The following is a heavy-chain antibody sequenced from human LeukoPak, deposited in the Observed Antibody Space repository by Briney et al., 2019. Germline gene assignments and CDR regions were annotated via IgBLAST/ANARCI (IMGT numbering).Heavy chain of an antibody. Sequence: ASVKVSCKASGYTFTSYGISWVRQAPGQGLEWMGWISAYNGNTNYAQKLQGRVTMTTDTSTSTAYMELRSLRSDDTAVYYCAKGGGYCSSTSCLGYGMDVWGQGTTVTVSS. J-gene: IGHJ6*02. V-gene: IGHV1-18*01. CDR2: ISAYNGNT. CDR1: GYTFTSYG. D-gene: IGHD2-2*01. CDR3: AKGGGYCSSTSCLGYGMDV.